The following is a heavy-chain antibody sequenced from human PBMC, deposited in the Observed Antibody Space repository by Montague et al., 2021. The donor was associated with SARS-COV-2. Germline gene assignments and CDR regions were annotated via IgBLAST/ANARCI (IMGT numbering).Heavy chain of an antibody. J-gene: IGHJ6*02. V-gene: IGHV4-59*01. CDR3: ASGGGYYNYGLDV. CDR2: IYYSGST. Sequence: SETLSLTCTVSGGSISNYYWSWIRQPPGRGLEWIGYIYYSGSTDYSLSLKIRVTISLYTSKNQFSLKVTSVTAADTAVYYCASGGGYYNYGLDVWGPGTTGPVSS. CDR1: GGSISNYY. D-gene: IGHD3-22*01.